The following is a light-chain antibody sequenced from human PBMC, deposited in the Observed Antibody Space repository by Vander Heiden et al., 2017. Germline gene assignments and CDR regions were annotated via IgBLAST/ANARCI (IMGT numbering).Light chain of an antibody. Sequence: QPALTPPASVSGAPGQSFTISCTGTSSDVGGYNYVSWYQHHPGQAPKLIIHEVINRPSGVSSRFSGSKSGSTASLTISGLQAEDEADYFCSSYTRTSTYILFGGGTKLTVL. CDR3: SSYTRTSTYIL. CDR2: EVI. V-gene: IGLV2-14*01. J-gene: IGLJ2*01. CDR1: SSDVGGYNY.